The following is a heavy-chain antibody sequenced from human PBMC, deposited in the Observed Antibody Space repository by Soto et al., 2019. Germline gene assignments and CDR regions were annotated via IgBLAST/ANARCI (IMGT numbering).Heavy chain of an antibody. J-gene: IGHJ4*02. V-gene: IGHV4-31*03. CDR3: ARVDRTTETYYFDY. CDR2: IYYSGST. Sequence: PSETLSLTCTVSGGSISSGGYYWSWIRQHPGKGLEWIGYIYYSGSTYYNPFLKSRVTISVNTSKNQFSLKLSSVTAADTAVYYCARVDRTTETYYFDYWGQGTLVTVSS. D-gene: IGHD4-17*01. CDR1: GGSISSGGYY.